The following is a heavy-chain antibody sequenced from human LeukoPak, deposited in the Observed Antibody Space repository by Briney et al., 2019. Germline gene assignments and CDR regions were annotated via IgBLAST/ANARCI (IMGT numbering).Heavy chain of an antibody. D-gene: IGHD6-19*01. V-gene: IGHV3-30*03. J-gene: IGHJ4*02. CDR1: TFTFNNHG. Sequence: HPGGSLRLSCVTSTFTFNNHGMHWVRQAPGKGLEWVAVIAADGGVKHYTYSVKGRFVLTRNDSKNTVYLEMNNVKVEDTAVYYCASEATWGQWYFDHWGQGAPVIVSS. CDR3: ASEATWGQWYFDH. CDR2: IAADGGVK.